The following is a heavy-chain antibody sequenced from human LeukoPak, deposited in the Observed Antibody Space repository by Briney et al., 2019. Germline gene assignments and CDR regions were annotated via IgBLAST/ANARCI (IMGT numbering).Heavy chain of an antibody. CDR2: IYYSGST. CDR1: GGSISSYY. V-gene: IGHV4-59*01. Sequence: PSETLSLTCTVSGGSISSYYWSWIRRPPGEGLEWIGYIYYSGSTNYNPSLKSRVTISVDTSKNQFSLKLSSVTAADTAVYYCARVGYYYDSSGYYDAFYWYFDLWGRGTLVTVSS. D-gene: IGHD3-22*01. J-gene: IGHJ2*01. CDR3: ARVGYYYDSSGYYDAFYWYFDL.